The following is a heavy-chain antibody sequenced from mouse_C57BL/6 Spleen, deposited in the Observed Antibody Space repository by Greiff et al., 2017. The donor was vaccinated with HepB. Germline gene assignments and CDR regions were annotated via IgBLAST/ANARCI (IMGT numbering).Heavy chain of an antibody. J-gene: IGHJ2*01. V-gene: IGHV1-55*01. CDR2: IYPGSGST. Sequence: VQLQQSGAELVKPGASVKMSCKASGYTFTSYWITWVKQRPGQGLEWIGDIYPGSGSTNYNEKFKSKATLTVDTSSSTAYMQLSSRTSEDSAVYYCARSDYYGSSYDYWGQGTTLTVSS. CDR3: ARSDYYGSSYDY. D-gene: IGHD1-1*01. CDR1: GYTFTSYW.